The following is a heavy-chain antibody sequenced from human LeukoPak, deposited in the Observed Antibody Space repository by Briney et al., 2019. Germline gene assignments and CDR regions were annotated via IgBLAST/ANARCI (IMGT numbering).Heavy chain of an antibody. J-gene: IGHJ4*02. CDR1: GFTFNINS. Sequence: GGSLRLSCAGSGFTFNINSMTWVRQPPGKGLEWVSTITGSGDKTYYADSVKGRFTISRDNSKNTLFLQMNSLRAEDTAVYYCAKATMIRGVISLFDCWGQGTLVTVSS. V-gene: IGHV3-23*01. CDR2: ITGSGDKT. CDR3: AKATMIRGVISLFDC. D-gene: IGHD3-10*01.